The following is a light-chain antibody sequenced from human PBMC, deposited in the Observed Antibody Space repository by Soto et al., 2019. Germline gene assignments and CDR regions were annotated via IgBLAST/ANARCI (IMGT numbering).Light chain of an antibody. J-gene: IGLJ3*02. V-gene: IGLV7-46*01. CDR2: DAT. CDR3: LPSYSGAQV. Sequence: QAVVTQEPSLTVSPGGTVTLTCGSSTGAVTSGHYPYWFQQKPGQAPRTLIYDATNKHSWTPARFSGSLLGGKAALTPSGAQPEDEADYYCLPSYSGAQVFSGGTKLTVL. CDR1: TGAVTSGHY.